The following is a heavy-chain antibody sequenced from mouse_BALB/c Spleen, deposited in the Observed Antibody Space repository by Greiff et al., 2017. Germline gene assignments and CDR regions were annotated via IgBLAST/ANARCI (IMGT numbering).Heavy chain of an antibody. CDR1: GYAFTNYL. CDR2: INPGSGGT. CDR3: ARRRGYDVGYAMDY. J-gene: IGHJ4*01. Sequence: VQLQQSGAELVRPGTSVKVSCKASGYAFTNYLIAWVKQRPGQGLEWIGVINPGSGGTNYNEKFKGKATLTADKSSSTAYMQLSSLTSDDSAVYFCARRRGYDVGYAMDYWGQGTSVTVSS. D-gene: IGHD2-2*01. V-gene: IGHV1-54*03.